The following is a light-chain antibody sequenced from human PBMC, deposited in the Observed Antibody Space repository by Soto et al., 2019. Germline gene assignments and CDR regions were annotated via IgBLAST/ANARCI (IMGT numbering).Light chain of an antibody. V-gene: IGKV3-20*01. Sequence: ESVLTQSPDTLSLSPGERVTLSCSASQTVGSRYLAWYQHKPDQAPRLLIYGASSRATGIPDRFSGSGSGTEFTLTIGRLEPEDFAVYYCQQYGSSPSFGGGTKV. CDR1: QTVGSRY. CDR2: GAS. J-gene: IGKJ4*01. CDR3: QQYGSSPS.